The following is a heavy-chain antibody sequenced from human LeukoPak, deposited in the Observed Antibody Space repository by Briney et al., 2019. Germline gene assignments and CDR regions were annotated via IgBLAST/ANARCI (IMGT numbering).Heavy chain of an antibody. CDR2: ITPFNGNT. D-gene: IGHD6-19*01. CDR1: GYTFTYRY. Sequence: GASVKVSCKASGYTFTYRYLHWVRQAPGQALEWMGWITPFNGNTNYAQKFQDRVTITRDRSMSTAYMELSTLRSEDTAVYYCARGDDPSGWVYWGQGTLVTVSS. CDR3: ARGDDPSGWVY. V-gene: IGHV1-45*02. J-gene: IGHJ4*02.